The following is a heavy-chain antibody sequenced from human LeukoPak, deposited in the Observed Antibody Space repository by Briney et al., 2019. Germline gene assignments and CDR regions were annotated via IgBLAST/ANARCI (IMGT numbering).Heavy chain of an antibody. CDR2: IYYSGST. J-gene: IGHJ4*02. D-gene: IGHD4/OR15-4a*01. CDR1: GGSISSYY. Sequence: PSETLSLTCTVSGGSISSYYWSWIRQPPGKGLEWIGYIYYSGSTNYNPSLKSRVTISVDTSKNQFSLKLSSVTAADTAVYYCARRAGAYSHPYDYWGQGTLVTVSS. V-gene: IGHV4-59*01. CDR3: ARRAGAYSHPYDY.